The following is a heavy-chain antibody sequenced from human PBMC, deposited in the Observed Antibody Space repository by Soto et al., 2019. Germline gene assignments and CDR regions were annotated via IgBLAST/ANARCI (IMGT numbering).Heavy chain of an antibody. CDR2: IWYDGNNK. V-gene: IGHV3-33*01. CDR3: AGGINSLFDY. J-gene: IGHJ4*02. Sequence: QVQLVESGGGVVQPGGPLRLSCAASGFTFSNDGMHWVRQAPGKGLEWVAVIWYDGNNKYYADSVKGRFTISRDNSNNTLYVQMTSMRDEDTAVYYCAGGINSLFDYWGQGTLVTVSS. CDR1: GFTFSNDG. D-gene: IGHD2-21*01.